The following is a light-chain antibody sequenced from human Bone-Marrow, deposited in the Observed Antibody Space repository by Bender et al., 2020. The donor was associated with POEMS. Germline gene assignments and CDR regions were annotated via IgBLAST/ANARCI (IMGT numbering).Light chain of an antibody. Sequence: SYELTQPPSVSVSPGQTANITCSGDEMGDKYTAWYQQRPGQSPSLVIYQDNKRPSGTPGGFSGSISGNTAPLTISVTQGLDEADYYCQTWDSSTAVFGTGTKVTVL. CDR3: QTWDSSTAV. CDR1: EMGDKY. J-gene: IGLJ1*01. V-gene: IGLV3-1*01. CDR2: QDN.